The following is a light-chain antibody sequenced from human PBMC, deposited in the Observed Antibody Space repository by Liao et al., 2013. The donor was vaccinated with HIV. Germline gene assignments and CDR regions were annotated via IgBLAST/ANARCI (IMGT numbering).Light chain of an antibody. Sequence: SYELTQPLSVSVTLGQTARITCGGNNIGSKNVHWYQQKPGQAPVLLIYHASDRPSGIPERFSGSNSGNTATLTISRVEPGDEADYYCQVWDINSDQDVVFGRRDRADRP. J-gene: IGLJ2*01. CDR1: NIGSKN. CDR3: QVWDINSDQDVV. V-gene: IGLV3-21*01. CDR2: HAS.